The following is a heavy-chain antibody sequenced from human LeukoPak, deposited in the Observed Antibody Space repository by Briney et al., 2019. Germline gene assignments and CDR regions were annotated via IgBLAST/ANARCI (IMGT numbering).Heavy chain of an antibody. D-gene: IGHD2-2*01. Sequence: PGGSLRLSCAASGFTFTNYGMSWVRQAPGKGLEWVSAISGSGGSTYYADSVKGRFTISRDNSKNTVYLQMNSLRAEDTAVYYCAKGSSWRLDYWGQGTLVTVSS. CDR1: GFTFTNYG. V-gene: IGHV3-23*01. CDR2: ISGSGGST. CDR3: AKGSSWRLDY. J-gene: IGHJ4*02.